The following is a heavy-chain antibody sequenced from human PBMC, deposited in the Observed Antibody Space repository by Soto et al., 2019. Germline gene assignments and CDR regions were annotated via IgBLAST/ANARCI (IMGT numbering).Heavy chain of an antibody. CDR2: IIPILGIA. Sequence: QVQLVQSGAEVKKPGSSVKVSCKASGGTFSSYTISWVRQAPGQGLEWMGRIIPILGIANYAQKFQGRVTITADKSTISAYMELSSLRSEDTAVYYCACLGDSSSCQGFDPWGQGTLVTVSS. CDR3: ACLGDSSSCQGFDP. J-gene: IGHJ5*02. V-gene: IGHV1-69*02. CDR1: GGTFSSYT. D-gene: IGHD6-13*01.